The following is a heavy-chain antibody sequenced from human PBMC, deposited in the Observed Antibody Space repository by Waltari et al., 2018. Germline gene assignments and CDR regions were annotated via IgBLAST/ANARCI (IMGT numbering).Heavy chain of an antibody. V-gene: IGHV4-39*01. J-gene: IGHJ4*02. D-gene: IGHD3-10*01. CDR2: IYYRWSN. Sequence: QLQLQESGPGLVKPSETLSLTCTVSGGSISSSGYYWGWIRQPPGKGLEWIGSIYYRWSNYYNPALKRRVTISVDTSKNQFSLKVSSVTAADTAVYYWARHESWSGVGNYWGQGALVTVSS. CDR3: ARHESWSGVGNY. CDR1: GGSISSSGYY.